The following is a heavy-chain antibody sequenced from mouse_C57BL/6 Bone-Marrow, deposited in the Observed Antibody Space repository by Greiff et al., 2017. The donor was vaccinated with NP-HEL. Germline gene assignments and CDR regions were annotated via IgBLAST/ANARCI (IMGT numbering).Heavy chain of an antibody. J-gene: IGHJ4*01. V-gene: IGHV1-64*01. CDR2: IHPTSGST. Sequence: QVQLQQPGAELVKPGASVKLSCKASGYTFTSYWMHWVKQRPGQGLEWIGMIHPTSGSTNYNEKFKSKATLTVDKSSSTAYMQLSSLTSEDSAVYYCALIYYGNLYAMDYWGQGTSVTVSS. D-gene: IGHD2-1*01. CDR1: GYTFTSYW. CDR3: ALIYYGNLYAMDY.